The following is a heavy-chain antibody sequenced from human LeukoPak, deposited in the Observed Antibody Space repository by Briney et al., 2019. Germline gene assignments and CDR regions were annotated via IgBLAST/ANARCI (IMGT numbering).Heavy chain of an antibody. CDR2: ITGSGGNT. D-gene: IGHD3-9*01. CDR3: AKWGDYDVLTGYYVSDY. V-gene: IGHV3-23*01. J-gene: IGHJ4*02. CDR1: GFTFSNYA. Sequence: GGSLRLSCAASGFTFSNYAMSWVRQAPEKGLDWVSAITGSGGNTYYADSVKGRFTISRDNSKNTLYLQMNSLRAEDTAVYYCAKWGDYDVLTGYYVSDYWGQGALVTVSS.